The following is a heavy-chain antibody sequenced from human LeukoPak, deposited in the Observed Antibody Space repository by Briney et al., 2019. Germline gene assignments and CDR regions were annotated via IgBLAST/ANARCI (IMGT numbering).Heavy chain of an antibody. CDR1: GASISSYY. D-gene: IGHD5-18*01. J-gene: IGHJ4*02. Sequence: SETLSLTCTVSGASISSYYWSWIRQPPGKGLEWIGYIYYSGSTNYNPPLKSRVTLSVDTSKNHFSLKLRSVTAADTAVYYCAVTVDTAMAFDYWGQGTLVTVSS. CDR3: AVTVDTAMAFDY. V-gene: IGHV4-59*08. CDR2: IYYSGST.